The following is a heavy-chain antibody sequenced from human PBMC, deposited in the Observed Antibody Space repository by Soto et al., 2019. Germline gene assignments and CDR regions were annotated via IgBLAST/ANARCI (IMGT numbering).Heavy chain of an antibody. D-gene: IGHD3-3*01. J-gene: IGHJ4*02. CDR2: IKSKTDGGTT. CDR1: GFTFSNAW. CDR3: TTDPSPPYYDFWSGKGPGIDY. V-gene: IGHV3-15*01. Sequence: EVQLVESGGGLVKPGGSLRLSCAASGFTFSNAWMSWVRQAPGKGLEWVGRIKSKTDGGTTDYAAPVKGRFTISRDDSKNTLYLQMNSLKSEDTAVYYCTTDPSPPYYDFWSGKGPGIDYWGQGTLVTVSS.